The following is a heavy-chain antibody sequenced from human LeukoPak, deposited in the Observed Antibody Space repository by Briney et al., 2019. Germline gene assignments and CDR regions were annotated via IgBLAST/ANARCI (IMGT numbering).Heavy chain of an antibody. CDR2: ISAYNGNT. V-gene: IGHV1-18*01. J-gene: IGHJ4*02. CDR1: GYTFTSNG. CDR3: ARIQFYYDGSGYLPDY. Sequence: ASVKVSCKASGYTFTSNGISWVRQAPGQGPEWMGWISAYNGNTKYAEKFQGRVTMTTDTSTSTAYIEVRSLRPDDTAVYYCARIQFYYDGSGYLPDYWGQGTLVTVSS. D-gene: IGHD3-22*01.